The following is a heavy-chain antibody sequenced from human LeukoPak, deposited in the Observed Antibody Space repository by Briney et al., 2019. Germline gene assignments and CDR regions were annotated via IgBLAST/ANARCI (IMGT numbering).Heavy chain of an antibody. J-gene: IGHJ4*02. CDR1: GGSFSGYY. Sequence: PSETLSLTCAVYGGSFSGYYWSWIRQPPGKGLEWIGEVSHSEITNYNPSLKSRVAILEDTSKNQVSLKLSSVTAADTAVYYCASRYESGVLSPAYYFDYWGQGTLVTVSS. CDR2: VSHSEIT. V-gene: IGHV4-34*01. CDR3: ASRYESGVLSPAYYFDY. D-gene: IGHD1-26*01.